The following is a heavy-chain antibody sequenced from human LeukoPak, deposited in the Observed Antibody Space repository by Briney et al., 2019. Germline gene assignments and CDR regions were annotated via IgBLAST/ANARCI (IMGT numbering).Heavy chain of an antibody. CDR1: GFTVSSNY. CDR3: AREAPGGYDSSGYYFYYYYMGV. CDR2: IYSGGST. V-gene: IGHV3-66*01. J-gene: IGHJ6*03. Sequence: GGSLRLSCAASGFTVSSNYMSWVRQAPGKGLEWVSVIYSGGSTYYADSVRGRFTISRDNSKNTLYLQMNSLRAEDTAVYYCAREAPGGYDSSGYYFYYYYMGVWGKGTTVTISS. D-gene: IGHD3-22*01.